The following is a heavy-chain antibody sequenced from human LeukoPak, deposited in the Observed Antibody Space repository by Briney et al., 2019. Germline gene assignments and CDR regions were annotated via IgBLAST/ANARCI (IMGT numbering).Heavy chain of an antibody. CDR2: IYYSGST. CDR1: SGSISSGGYY. D-gene: IGHD2-15*01. Sequence: PSQTLSPTCTVLSGSISSGGYYWSWIRQHPGKGLEWIGYIYYSGSTYYNPSLKSRVTISVDTSQNQFSLRLSSVTAADTAVYYCATGGPIVAGFFQHWGQGTLVTVSS. CDR3: ATGGPIVAGFFQH. V-gene: IGHV4-31*03. J-gene: IGHJ1*01.